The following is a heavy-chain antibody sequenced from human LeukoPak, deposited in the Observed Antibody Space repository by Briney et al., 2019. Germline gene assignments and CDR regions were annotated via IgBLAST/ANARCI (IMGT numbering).Heavy chain of an antibody. J-gene: IGHJ6*03. CDR3: ARGLHCSSTSCFYYMDV. CDR2: MNPNSGNT. Sequence: ASVKVSCKASGYTFTSYDINWVRQATGQRLEWMGCMNPNSGNTGYAQKFQGRVTMTRNTSISTAYMELSSLRSEDTAVYYCARGLHCSSTSCFYYMDVWGKGTTVTVSS. V-gene: IGHV1-8*01. CDR1: GYTFTSYD. D-gene: IGHD2-2*01.